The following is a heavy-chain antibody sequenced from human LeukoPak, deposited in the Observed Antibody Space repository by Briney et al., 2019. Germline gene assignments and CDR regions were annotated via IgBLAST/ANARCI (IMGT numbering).Heavy chain of an antibody. Sequence: ASVKVSCKVSGYTLTELSMHWVRQATGKGLEWRGGFDPEDGETIYAQKFQCRVTMTEDTSTDTAYMELSSLRSEDTAVYYCATASAVPAALGAFDIWGQGTMVTVSS. CDR2: FDPEDGET. D-gene: IGHD2-2*01. V-gene: IGHV1-24*01. CDR1: GYTLTELS. CDR3: ATASAVPAALGAFDI. J-gene: IGHJ3*02.